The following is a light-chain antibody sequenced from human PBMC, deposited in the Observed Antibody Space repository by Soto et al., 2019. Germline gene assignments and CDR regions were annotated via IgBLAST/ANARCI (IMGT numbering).Light chain of an antibody. CDR2: AVS. Sequence: DIQMTQSPSSLSASVGDRVTITCRASQNIGNYLHWYQQKPGRAPKLLIYAVSSLQTGVPSRFSGSGSGTAFTLAISSLQPDDFATFYCQPSYNGPTWTFGQGTKVEIK. V-gene: IGKV1-39*01. CDR3: QPSYNGPTWT. J-gene: IGKJ1*01. CDR1: QNIGNY.